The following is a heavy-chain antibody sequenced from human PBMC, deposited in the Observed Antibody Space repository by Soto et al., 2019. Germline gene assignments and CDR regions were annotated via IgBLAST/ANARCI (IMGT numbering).Heavy chain of an antibody. V-gene: IGHV4-59*01. D-gene: IGHD1-26*01. J-gene: IGHJ4*02. CDR1: GGSISGNY. Sequence: SEILSLTCTVSGGSISGNYWSWVRQPPGKGLEYIGYVYETETSNYNPSLKSRVTISVDTSKDQFSLKLTSVTAADTAVYYCTRDHGTSLIRDWGQGILVTVSS. CDR3: TRDHGTSLIRD. CDR2: VYETETS.